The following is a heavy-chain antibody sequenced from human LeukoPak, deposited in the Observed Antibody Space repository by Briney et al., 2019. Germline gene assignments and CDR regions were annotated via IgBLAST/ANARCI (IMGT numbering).Heavy chain of an antibody. Sequence: ASVKVSCKASGGPFSSYTIDWVRLVPGQGLEWMGRIFPIIDMANYAQKFHGRVTIIADKSTNTACMELSSLRPEDTAVYYCARGRGEMATIKGCAFDIWGQGTMVTVSS. CDR2: IFPIIDMA. CDR1: GGPFSSYT. D-gene: IGHD5-24*01. J-gene: IGHJ3*02. CDR3: ARGRGEMATIKGCAFDI. V-gene: IGHV1-69*02.